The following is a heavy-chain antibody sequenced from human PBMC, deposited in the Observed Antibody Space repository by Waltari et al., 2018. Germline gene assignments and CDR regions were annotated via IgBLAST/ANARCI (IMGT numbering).Heavy chain of an antibody. J-gene: IGHJ4*02. CDR3: ASTVYYDSSGWTYYFDY. CDR1: GGSISSSSYY. CDR2: IYYSGST. D-gene: IGHD3-22*01. Sequence: QLQLQESGPGLVKPSETLSLTCTASGGSISSSSYYWGWIRQPPGKGPEWIGSIYYSGSTYYNPSLKSRVTISVDTSKNQFSLKLSSVTAADTAVYYCASTVYYDSSGWTYYFDYWGQGTLVTVSS. V-gene: IGHV4-39*01.